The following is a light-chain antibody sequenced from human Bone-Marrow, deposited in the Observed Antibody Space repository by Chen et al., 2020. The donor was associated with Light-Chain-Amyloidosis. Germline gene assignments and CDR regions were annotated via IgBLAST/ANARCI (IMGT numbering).Light chain of an antibody. J-gene: IGLJ3*02. CDR1: NIGSTS. Sequence: SYVLTQPSSVSVAPGQTATIACGGNNIGSTSVHWYQQTPGQAPLLVGYDDSDRSSGMHERLSGSNSGNTATLTISRVGAGDEADYYCQVWDRSSDRPVFGGGTKLTVL. V-gene: IGLV3-21*02. CDR2: DDS. CDR3: QVWDRSSDRPV.